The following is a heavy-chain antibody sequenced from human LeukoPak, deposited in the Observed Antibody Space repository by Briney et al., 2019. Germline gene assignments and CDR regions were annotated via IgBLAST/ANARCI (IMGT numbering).Heavy chain of an antibody. D-gene: IGHD5-18*01. Sequence: GASVKVSCKASGYTFTSYAMHWVRQAPGQRLEWMGWINAGNGNTKYSQEFQGRVAITRDTSASTAYMELSSLRSEDTAVYYCASALGYSYANFDYWGQGTLVTVSS. J-gene: IGHJ4*02. CDR1: GYTFTSYA. CDR2: INAGNGNT. CDR3: ASALGYSYANFDY. V-gene: IGHV1-3*03.